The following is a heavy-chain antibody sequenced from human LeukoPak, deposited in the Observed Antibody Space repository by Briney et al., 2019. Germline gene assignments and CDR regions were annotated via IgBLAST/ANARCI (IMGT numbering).Heavy chain of an antibody. J-gene: IGHJ4*02. CDR2: IKQDGNEK. Sequence: GGSLRLSCAASGFSVTDYQMSWIRQAPGKGLERVASIKQDGNEKYYVDSVKGRFTISRDNARNSLYLQMSSLRADDTAVYYCARDGAFRIYDYWGQGTLVTVSS. CDR3: ARDGAFRIYDY. CDR1: GFSVTDYQ. V-gene: IGHV3-7*01. D-gene: IGHD3-3*02.